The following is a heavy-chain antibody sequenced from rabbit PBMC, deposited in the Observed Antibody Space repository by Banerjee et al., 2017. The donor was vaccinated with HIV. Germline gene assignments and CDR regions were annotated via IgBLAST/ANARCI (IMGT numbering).Heavy chain of an antibody. Sequence: QEQLEESGGDLVKPEGSLTLTCTASGFSFSNKYVMCWVRQAPGKGLEWIGCIYTGSADSTYYARWANGRFTISKTSSTTVTLQMTSLTAADTATYFCARDLAGVIGWNFDLWGQGTLVTVS. V-gene: IGHV1S45*01. CDR1: GFSFSNKYV. CDR2: IYTGSADST. J-gene: IGHJ4*01. D-gene: IGHD4-1*01. CDR3: ARDLAGVIGWNFDL.